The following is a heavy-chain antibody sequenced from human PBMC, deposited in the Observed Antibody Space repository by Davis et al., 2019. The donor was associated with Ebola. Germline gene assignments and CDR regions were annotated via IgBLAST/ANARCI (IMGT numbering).Heavy chain of an antibody. CDR1: GGTFSSYA. D-gene: IGHD3-10*01. V-gene: IGHV1-69*13. J-gene: IGHJ4*02. CDR3: ARDAPYYYGSGSTFSRHEAFDY. CDR2: IIPIFGTA. Sequence: SVKVSCKASGGTFSSYAISWVRQAPGQGLEWMGGIIPIFGTANYAQKFQGRVTITADESTSTAYMELSSLRSEDTAVYYCARDAPYYYGSGSTFSRHEAFDYWGQGTLVTVSS.